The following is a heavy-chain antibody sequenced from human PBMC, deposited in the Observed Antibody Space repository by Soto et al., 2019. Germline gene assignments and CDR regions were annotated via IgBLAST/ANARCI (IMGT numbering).Heavy chain of an antibody. CDR3: AIRYCSGGSCYGIGPYY. J-gene: IGHJ4*02. Sequence: GGSLRLSCAASGFTVSSNYMSWVRQAPGKGLEWVSVIYSGGSTYYADSVKGRFTISRDNSKNTLYLQMNSLRAEDTAVYYCAIRYCSGGSCYGIGPYYWGQGTLVTVSS. CDR1: GFTVSSNY. V-gene: IGHV3-53*01. D-gene: IGHD2-15*01. CDR2: IYSGGST.